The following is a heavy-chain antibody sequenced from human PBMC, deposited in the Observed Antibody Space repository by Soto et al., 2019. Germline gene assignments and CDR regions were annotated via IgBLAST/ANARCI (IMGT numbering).Heavy chain of an antibody. J-gene: IGHJ4*02. Sequence: LRLSCAASGFTFSSYAMSWVRQAPGKGLEWVSAISGSGGSTYYADSVKGRFTISRDNSKNTLYLQMNSLRAEDTAVYYCAASRDGYKNFDYWGQGTLVTVSS. V-gene: IGHV3-23*01. CDR1: GFTFSSYA. CDR3: AASRDGYKNFDY. D-gene: IGHD5-12*01. CDR2: ISGSGGST.